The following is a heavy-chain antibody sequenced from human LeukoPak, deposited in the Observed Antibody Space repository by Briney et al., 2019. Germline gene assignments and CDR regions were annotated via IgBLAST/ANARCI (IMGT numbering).Heavy chain of an antibody. Sequence: SGGSLRLSCAASGFTSSSYAMHWVRQAPGKGLEWVAVISYDGSNKYYADSVKGRFTISRDNSKNTLYLQMNSLRAEDTAVYYCARDPDNYYDSSGQFDYWGQGTLVTVSS. J-gene: IGHJ4*02. D-gene: IGHD3-22*01. CDR3: ARDPDNYYDSSGQFDY. V-gene: IGHV3-30-3*01. CDR2: ISYDGSNK. CDR1: GFTSSSYA.